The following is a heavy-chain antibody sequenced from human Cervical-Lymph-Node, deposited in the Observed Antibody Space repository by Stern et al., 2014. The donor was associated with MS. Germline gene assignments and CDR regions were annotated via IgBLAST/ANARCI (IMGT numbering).Heavy chain of an antibody. V-gene: IGHV5-51*01. CDR2: IYPADSDT. CDR1: GYSFTSYW. D-gene: IGHD7-27*01. Sequence: DVQLVESGAEVKKPGESLKISCQGSGYSFTSYWIGWVRQIPGKGLEWMGIIYPADSDTRSSPSFQGQVTISSDKSISPAYLQWSSLKASDTAMYYCATQAANWGYWGQGTLVTVSS. CDR3: ATQAANWGY. J-gene: IGHJ4*02.